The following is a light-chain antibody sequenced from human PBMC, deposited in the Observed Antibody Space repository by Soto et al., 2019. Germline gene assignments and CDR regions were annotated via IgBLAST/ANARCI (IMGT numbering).Light chain of an antibody. Sequence: EIALTQSPGTLSLSPGDRATISCRASRSLSSSYVVWYQQKPGQAPRLLIYAASRRATGIPDRFSGSGSATEYTLTSSRLEPEVFAVYYCQQQGTFGQGTTLEIK. CDR3: QQQGT. J-gene: IGKJ2*01. V-gene: IGKV3-20*01. CDR1: RSLSSSY. CDR2: AAS.